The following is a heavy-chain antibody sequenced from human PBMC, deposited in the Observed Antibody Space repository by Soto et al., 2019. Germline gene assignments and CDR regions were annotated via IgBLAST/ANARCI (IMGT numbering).Heavy chain of an antibody. CDR2: ISYDGSNK. V-gene: IGHV3-30-3*01. CDR1: GFTFSSYA. CDR3: ARDINSGYDLAYYGMDV. J-gene: IGHJ6*02. D-gene: IGHD5-12*01. Sequence: SLRLSCAASGFTFSSYAMHWVRQAPGKGLEWVAVISYDGSNKYYADSVKGRFTISRDNSKNTLYLQMNSLRAEDAAVYYCARDINSGYDLAYYGMDVWGQGTTVTVSS.